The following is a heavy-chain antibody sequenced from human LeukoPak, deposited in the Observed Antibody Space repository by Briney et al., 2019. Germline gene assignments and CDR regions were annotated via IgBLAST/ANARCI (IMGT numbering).Heavy chain of an antibody. CDR2: ISSSSSYI. Sequence: GGSLRLSCAASGFTFSSYSMNWVRQAPGKGLEWVSSISSSSSYIYYADSVKGRFTISRDNAKNSLYLQMNSLRAEDTAVYYCARDRGRSYETRYFKYWGQGTPVTVSS. V-gene: IGHV3-21*01. D-gene: IGHD1-26*01. J-gene: IGHJ1*01. CDR1: GFTFSSYS. CDR3: ARDRGRSYETRYFKY.